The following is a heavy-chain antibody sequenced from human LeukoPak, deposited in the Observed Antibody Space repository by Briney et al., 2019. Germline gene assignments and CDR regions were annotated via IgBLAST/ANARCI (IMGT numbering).Heavy chain of an antibody. V-gene: IGHV3-53*01. J-gene: IGHJ2*01. Sequence: GGSLRLSCAASGFTVSSNYMSWVRQAPEKGLEWVSVIYSGGSTYYADSVKGRFTISRDNSKNTLYLQMNSLRAEDTAVFYCARDRSHAIRYDSPVELYWYFDLWGRGTLVTVSS. CDR2: IYSGGST. D-gene: IGHD3-22*01. CDR3: ARDRSHAIRYDSPVELYWYFDL. CDR1: GFTVSSNY.